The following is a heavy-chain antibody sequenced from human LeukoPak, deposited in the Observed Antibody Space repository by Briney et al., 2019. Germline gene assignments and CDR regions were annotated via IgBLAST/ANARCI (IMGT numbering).Heavy chain of an antibody. D-gene: IGHD3-22*01. J-gene: IGHJ2*01. Sequence: SETLSLTCTVSGGSISSSSYYWGWIRQPPGKGLEWIGSIYYSGSTYYNPSLKSRVTISVDTSKNQFSLKLSSVTAADTAVYYCAEYYYDSSGYPAFGLWGRGTLVTVSS. V-gene: IGHV4-39*01. CDR2: IYYSGST. CDR3: AEYYYDSSGYPAFGL. CDR1: GGSISSSSYY.